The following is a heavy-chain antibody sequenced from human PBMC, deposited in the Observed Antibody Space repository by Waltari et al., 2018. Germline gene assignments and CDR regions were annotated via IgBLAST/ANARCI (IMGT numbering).Heavy chain of an antibody. V-gene: IGHV3-53*01. CDR1: GLSVSNNY. CDR3: ARDTTSRERAGD. D-gene: IGHD1-1*01. Sequence: VRLVESGGGLIHPGGSLRLSCAASGLSVSNNYRHWVRQAPGKGLEWVSVIYTGEMTYYSDAVKGRFTISRDSSKNMVYLQMNNLRAEDTALYYCARDTTSRERAGDWGQGTLVTVSS. CDR2: IYTGEMT. J-gene: IGHJ4*02.